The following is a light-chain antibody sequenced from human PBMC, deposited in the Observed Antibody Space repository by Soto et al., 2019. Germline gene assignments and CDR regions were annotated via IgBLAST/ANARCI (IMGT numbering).Light chain of an antibody. CDR3: SSYTSKSSLI. J-gene: IGLJ2*01. CDR2: EVN. CDR1: SSDVGAYNY. V-gene: IGLV2-14*01. Sequence: QSALTQPASVSGSPGQSITISCTGTSSDVGAYNYVSWYQEHPGKAPKLMIYEVNNRPSGASNRFSGSKSGNTASLTISGLQAEDEADYYCSSYTSKSSLIFGGGTKLTVL.